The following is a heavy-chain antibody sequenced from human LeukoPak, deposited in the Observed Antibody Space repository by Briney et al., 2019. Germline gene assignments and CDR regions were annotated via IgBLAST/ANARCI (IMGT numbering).Heavy chain of an antibody. Sequence: TGGSLRLSCAASGFTFRNYWMHWVRQAPGKGLVWVSRVKGDGSFTDYADSVKGRFTISRDNAKNTLYLQMYSLRAEDTAAYYCVRDGDDYNFDYWGQGSLVTVPS. CDR3: VRDGDDYNFDY. J-gene: IGHJ4*02. CDR2: VKGDGSFT. D-gene: IGHD5-24*01. V-gene: IGHV3-74*01. CDR1: GFTFRNYW.